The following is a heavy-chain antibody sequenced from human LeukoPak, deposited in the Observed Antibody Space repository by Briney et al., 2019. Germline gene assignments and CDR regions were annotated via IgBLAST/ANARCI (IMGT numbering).Heavy chain of an antibody. V-gene: IGHV3-7*01. CDR2: IKEDESEV. CDR3: ARDRGYSSFDY. CDR1: AFTFSSYW. Sequence: PGGSLRLSCEASAFTFSSYWMSWVRQAPGKGLEWVANIKEDESEVNYVDSVKGRFTISTDNAKNSLFLQMNSLRVEDTAVYYCARDRGYSSFDYWGQGTLVTVSS. J-gene: IGHJ4*02. D-gene: IGHD4-23*01.